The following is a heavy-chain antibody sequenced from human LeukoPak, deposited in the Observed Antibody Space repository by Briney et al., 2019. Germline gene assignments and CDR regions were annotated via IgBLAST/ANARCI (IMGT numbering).Heavy chain of an antibody. V-gene: IGHV3-48*01. D-gene: IGHD1-26*01. CDR3: AKDRGILSGSYEYPFVDY. CDR2: IGSSSNTI. Sequence: GGSLRLSCAASGFTFSSYSMNWVRQAPGKGLEWVSYIGSSSNTIYYADSVKGRFTISRDNAKNSLYLQMNSLRAEDTAVYYCAKDRGILSGSYEYPFVDYWGQGTLVTVSS. J-gene: IGHJ4*02. CDR1: GFTFSSYS.